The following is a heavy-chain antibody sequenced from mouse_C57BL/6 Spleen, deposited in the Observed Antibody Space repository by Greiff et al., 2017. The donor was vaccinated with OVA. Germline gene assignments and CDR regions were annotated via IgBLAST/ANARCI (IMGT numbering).Heavy chain of an antibody. CDR2: IYPGNSDP. J-gene: IGHJ1*03. V-gene: IGHV1-5*01. CDR1: GYTFTSYW. Sequence: EVKLQQSGTVLARPGASVKMSCKTSGYTFTSYWMHWVKQRPGQGLEWIGAIYPGNSDPSYNQKFKGKAKLTAVTSASPAYMELSSLTNEDSAVYYCTRGIYYGSSYVGYFDVWGTGTTVTVSS. CDR3: TRGIYYGSSYVGYFDV. D-gene: IGHD1-1*01.